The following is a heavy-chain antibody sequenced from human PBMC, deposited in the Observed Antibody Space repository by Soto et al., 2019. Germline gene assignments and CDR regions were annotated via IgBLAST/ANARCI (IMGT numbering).Heavy chain of an antibody. CDR2: IIPIFGTA. CDR3: ARGLSNYAHYYYYGMDV. D-gene: IGHD4-4*01. J-gene: IGHJ6*02. CDR1: GGTFSSYA. V-gene: IGHV1-69*13. Sequence: ASVKVSCKASGGTFSSYAISWVRQAPGQGLEWMGGIIPIFGTANYAQKFQGRVTITADESTSTAYMGLSSLRSEDTAVYYCARGLSNYAHYYYYGMDVWGQGTTVTVSS.